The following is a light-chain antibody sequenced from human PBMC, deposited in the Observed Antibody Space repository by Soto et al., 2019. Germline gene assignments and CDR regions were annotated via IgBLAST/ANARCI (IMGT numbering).Light chain of an antibody. V-gene: IGKV3-15*01. Sequence: EIVMTQSPATLSVSPGERATLSCRATQRFGGNLACYQQKPCQAPRLLVFGPSTRATAVPARFSGSGSGTHFTLTISSLEYADFAIDYCQQYNHWPTTFGQGTKLEIK. CDR2: GPS. J-gene: IGKJ2*01. CDR3: QQYNHWPTT. CDR1: QRFGGN.